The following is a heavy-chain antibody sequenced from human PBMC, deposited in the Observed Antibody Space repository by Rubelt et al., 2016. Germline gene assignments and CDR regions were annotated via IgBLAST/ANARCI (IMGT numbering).Heavy chain of an antibody. J-gene: IGHJ4*02. CDR3: ARSWNYALDY. V-gene: IGHV3-9*01. CDR2: ITWNSGSI. Sequence: SGQPGRSLRLSCTASGFIFGDYAMHWVRQSPGKGLEWVSGITWNSGSIDYADSVKGRFTISRDNAKNFLDLQMNSLRAEDTALYYCARSWNYALDYWGQGTLVTVSS. CDR1: GFIFGDYA. D-gene: IGHD1-7*01.